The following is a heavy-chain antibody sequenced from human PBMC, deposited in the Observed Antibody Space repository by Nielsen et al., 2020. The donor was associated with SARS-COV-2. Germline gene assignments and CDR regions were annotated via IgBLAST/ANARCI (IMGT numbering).Heavy chain of an antibody. CDR2: ISWNSGSI. V-gene: IGHV3-9*01. CDR1: GFTFDDYA. Sequence: GGSLRLSCAASGFTFDDYAMHWVRQAPGKGLEWVSGISWNSGSIGYADSVKGRFPISRDNAKNSLYLQMNSLRAEDTALYYCAKIHTAMVPTDYWGQGTLVTVSS. CDR3: AKIHTAMVPTDY. J-gene: IGHJ4*02. D-gene: IGHD5-18*01.